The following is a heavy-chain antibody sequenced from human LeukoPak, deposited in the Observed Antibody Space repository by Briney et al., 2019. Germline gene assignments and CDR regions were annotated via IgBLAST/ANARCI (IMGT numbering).Heavy chain of an antibody. CDR3: AKVRNFYYDSSGYYGY. Sequence: GGSLRLSCAASGCTFSSYAMSWVRQAPGKGLEGVSAISCSGGSTYYADSVKGRFTISRDNSKNTLYLQMNSLRAEDTAVYYCAKVRNFYYDSSGYYGYWGQGTLVTVSS. V-gene: IGHV3-23*01. J-gene: IGHJ4*02. CDR1: GCTFSSYA. D-gene: IGHD3-22*01. CDR2: ISCSGGST.